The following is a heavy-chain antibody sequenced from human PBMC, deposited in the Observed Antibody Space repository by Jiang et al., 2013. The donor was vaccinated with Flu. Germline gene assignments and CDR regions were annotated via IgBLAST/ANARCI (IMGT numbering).Heavy chain of an antibody. CDR1: GGSISGYF. J-gene: IGHJ4*02. Sequence: GLVKPPETLSLTCTVSGGSISGYFWSWIRQPPGKGLEWIGYIYSSGSTEYNPSLKSRVSMSVHTSKNQISLNLNSVTAADTAVYYCARQINARYYFDSWGQGTLVTVSS. CDR3: ARQINARYYFDS. V-gene: IGHV4-59*08. CDR2: IYSSGST.